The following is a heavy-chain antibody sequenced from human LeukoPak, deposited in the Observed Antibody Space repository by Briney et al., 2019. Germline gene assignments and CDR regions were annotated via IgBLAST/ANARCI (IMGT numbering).Heavy chain of an antibody. Sequence: SETLSLTCTVSGGSISSYYWSWIRQPPGKGLEWIGYIYYSGSTNYNPSLKSRVTISVDTSKNQFSLKLSSVTAADTAVYYCARRSAVGYYDSKGMDVWGQGTTVTVSS. D-gene: IGHD3-22*01. V-gene: IGHV4-59*12. CDR1: GGSISSYY. CDR3: ARRSAVGYYDSKGMDV. CDR2: IYYSGST. J-gene: IGHJ6*02.